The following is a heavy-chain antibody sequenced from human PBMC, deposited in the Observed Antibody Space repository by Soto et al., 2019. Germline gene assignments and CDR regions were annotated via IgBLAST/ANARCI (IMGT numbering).Heavy chain of an antibody. CDR1: GFTFSSYA. CDR2: ISGSGGST. V-gene: IGHV3-23*01. D-gene: IGHD6-6*01. J-gene: IGHJ6*03. CDR3: ANSIAVQLYYYYYMDV. Sequence: GGSLRLSCAASGFTFSSYAMSWVRQAPGKGLEWVSAISGSGGSTYYADSVKGRFTISRDNSKNTLYLQMNSLRAEDTAVYYCANSIAVQLYYYYYMDVWGKGTTVTVSS.